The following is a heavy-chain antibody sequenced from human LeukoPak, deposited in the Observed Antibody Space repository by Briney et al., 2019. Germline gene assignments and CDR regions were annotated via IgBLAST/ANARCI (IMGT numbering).Heavy chain of an antibody. J-gene: IGHJ6*03. CDR2: IYVSGNS. D-gene: IGHD3/OR15-3a*01. CDR1: NGSINEHY. Sequence: PSETLSLTCTVSNGSINEHYWSWVRQTAGKGLEWIGRIYVSGNSNYNPSLKSRVTMSVEESKNQISLKLRSVTAADTAVHYCARVGGLSAYYYYMDVWGKGTTVTVS. V-gene: IGHV4-4*07. CDR3: ARVGGLSAYYYYMDV.